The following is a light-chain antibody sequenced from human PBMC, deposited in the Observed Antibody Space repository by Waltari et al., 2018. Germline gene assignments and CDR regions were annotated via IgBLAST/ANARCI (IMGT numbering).Light chain of an antibody. CDR3: SSYGGRNNLL. J-gene: IGLJ3*02. V-gene: IGLV2-8*01. CDR2: EVN. Sequence: QSALTQPPSASGSPGQSVTISCTRTSRDIGGFNYVSWYQQNPGQAPKLLIYEVNKRPSGIPDRFSGSKSGNTASLTVSGLQAEDEAEYYCSSYGGRNNLLFGEGTKLTVL. CDR1: SRDIGGFNY.